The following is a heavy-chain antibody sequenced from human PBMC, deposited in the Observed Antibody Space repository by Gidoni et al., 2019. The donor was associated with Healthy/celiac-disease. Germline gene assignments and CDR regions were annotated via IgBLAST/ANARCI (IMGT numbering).Heavy chain of an antibody. V-gene: IGHV4-34*01. CDR1: GGSFSRYF. D-gene: IGHD3-22*01. J-gene: IGHJ2*01. CDR3: ARLAINWYFDL. CDR2: INHSGST. Sequence: QVQLQLWGAGLLKPTETLSPTCAVYGGSFSRYFWSWIRQPPGKGLEWIGEINHSGSTNYNPSLKSRVTISVDTSKNQFSLKLHSVTAADTAVYYCARLAINWYFDLWGRGTLVTVSS.